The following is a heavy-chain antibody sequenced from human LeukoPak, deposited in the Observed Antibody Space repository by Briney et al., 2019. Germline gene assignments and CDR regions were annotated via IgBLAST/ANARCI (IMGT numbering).Heavy chain of an antibody. Sequence: SVKVSCKASGGTFSSYAISWVRQAPGQGLECMGRIIPIFGIANYAQKFQGRVTITADKSTSTAYMELSSLRSEDTAVYYCARGGDSPSDVWGQGTTVTVSS. CDR2: IIPIFGIA. CDR1: GGTFSSYA. V-gene: IGHV1-69*04. CDR3: ARGGDSPSDV. D-gene: IGHD2-21*02. J-gene: IGHJ6*02.